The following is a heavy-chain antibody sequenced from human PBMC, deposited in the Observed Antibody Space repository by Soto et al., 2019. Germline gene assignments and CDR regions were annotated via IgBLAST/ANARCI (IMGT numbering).Heavy chain of an antibody. D-gene: IGHD3-3*01. CDR2: LYQSGSI. Sequence: QVQVQESGPGLVKPSGTLSLTCAVSGGSFNNNFWSWVRQPPGKGLEWIGGLYQSGSINYNPSLRSRVTISVNKSTNQLSLKMDSVTAADTAFYYCVRGNDNFDFWNNCSLDPWGQGTLVTVSS. CDR1: GGSFNNNFW. J-gene: IGHJ5*02. V-gene: IGHV4-4*02. CDR3: VRGNDNFDFWNNCSLDP.